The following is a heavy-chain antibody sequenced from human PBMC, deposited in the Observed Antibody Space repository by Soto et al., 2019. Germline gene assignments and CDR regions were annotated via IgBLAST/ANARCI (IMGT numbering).Heavy chain of an antibody. V-gene: IGHV3-9*01. CDR3: LKDAPNGAIDD. CDR2: VSPTGDTV. Sequence: VQVVASGGGLVQPGRSLRLSCAVSGFRFEQYVMHWVRQAPGKGLECVSTVSPTGDTVAYADSVEGRFTVSRDNAKNALYLQRNSLKGDDTAVYYCLKDAPNGAIDDWGQGTLVTVSS. CDR1: GFRFEQYV. J-gene: IGHJ4*02. D-gene: IGHD2-8*01.